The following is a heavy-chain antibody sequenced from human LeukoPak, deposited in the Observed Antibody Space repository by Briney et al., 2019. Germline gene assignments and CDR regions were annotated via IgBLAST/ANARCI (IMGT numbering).Heavy chain of an antibody. CDR2: IYYSGST. V-gene: IGHV4-59*08. D-gene: IGHD3-9*01. Sequence: PSETLSLTCTVSGGSINGYYWSWIRQSPGKGLEWIGYIYYSGSTNYNPSLKSRVTISVDTSKNQFSLKLSSVTAADTAVYYCARHVWLQPFDYWGQGTLVTVSS. CDR1: GGSINGYY. CDR3: ARHVWLQPFDY. J-gene: IGHJ4*02.